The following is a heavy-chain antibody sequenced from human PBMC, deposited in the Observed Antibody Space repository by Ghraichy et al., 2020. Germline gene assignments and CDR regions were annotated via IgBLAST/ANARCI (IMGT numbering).Heavy chain of an antibody. Sequence: GESRNISCAASGFTFSNFALNWVRQAPGKGLEWISYIRTSSDIYYADSVKGRFTISRDNAKNSLYLQMNSLRDEDTALYYCSRDSESTGGNLIFHYWGQGTLVTVSS. CDR2: IRTSSDI. CDR3: SRDSESTGGNLIFHY. J-gene: IGHJ4*02. D-gene: IGHD4-23*01. CDR1: GFTFSNFA. V-gene: IGHV3-48*02.